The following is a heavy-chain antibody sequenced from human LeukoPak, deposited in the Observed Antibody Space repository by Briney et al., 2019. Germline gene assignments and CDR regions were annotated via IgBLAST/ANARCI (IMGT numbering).Heavy chain of an antibody. CDR1: GFTFSNYA. D-gene: IGHD3-3*01. CDR3: ARGLYDFWSGYYSFDY. CDR2: ISGGTDTT. J-gene: IGHJ4*02. Sequence: GGSLRLSCAASGFTFSNYAMSWVRQAPGKGLEWVSTISGGTDTTYYADSVKGRFTISRDNSKNTLYLQMNSLRAEDTAVYYCARGLYDFWSGYYSFDYWGQGTLVTVSS. V-gene: IGHV3-23*01.